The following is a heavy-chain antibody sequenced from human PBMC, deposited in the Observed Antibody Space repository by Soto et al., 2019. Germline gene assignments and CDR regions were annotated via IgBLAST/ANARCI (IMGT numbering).Heavy chain of an antibody. Sequence: LRLSCAASGFTITSSAMSWVRQAPGKGLEWVSTTGISGRTTYYADSVKGRFTVSRDDSKNTLDLQMSSLRAEDTAVYYCATVHNTSRSFDYWGQGTPVTVSS. D-gene: IGHD1-20*01. J-gene: IGHJ4*02. CDR1: GFTITSSA. CDR2: TGISGRTT. CDR3: ATVHNTSRSFDY. V-gene: IGHV3-23*01.